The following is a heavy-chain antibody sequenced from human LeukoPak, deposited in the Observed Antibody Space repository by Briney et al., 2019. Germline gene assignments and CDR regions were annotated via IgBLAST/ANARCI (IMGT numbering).Heavy chain of an antibody. CDR2: INTNTGNP. CDR3: ARGDSYYDRSAYPGGDY. V-gene: IGHV7-4-1*02. D-gene: IGHD3-22*01. CDR1: GYTFTSFA. J-gene: IGHJ4*02. Sequence: ASVKVSCKASGYTFTSFAMNWVRQAPGQGLEWMGWINTNTGNPTYAQGFTGRFVFSLDTSVSTAYLQISSLTAEDTAVYYCARGDSYYDRSAYPGGDYWRRRTLDTVSS.